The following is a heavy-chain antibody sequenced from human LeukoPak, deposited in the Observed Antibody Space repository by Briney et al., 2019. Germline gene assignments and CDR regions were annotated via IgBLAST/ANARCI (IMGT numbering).Heavy chain of an antibody. CDR1: GYTFTSYA. Sequence: ASVKVSCKASGYTFTSYAMHWVRQAPGQRLEWMGWINAGNGNTKYSQKFQGRVTITRDTSASTAYMELSSLRSEDTAVYYCARDREVWGSYRYYYYYYGMDVWGQGTTVTVPS. CDR3: ARDREVWGSYRYYYYYYGMDV. D-gene: IGHD3-16*02. CDR2: INAGNGNT. V-gene: IGHV1-3*01. J-gene: IGHJ6*02.